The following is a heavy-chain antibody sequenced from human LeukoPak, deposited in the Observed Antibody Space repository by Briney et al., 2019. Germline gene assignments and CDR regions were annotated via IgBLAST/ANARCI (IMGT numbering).Heavy chain of an antibody. D-gene: IGHD1-14*01. CDR2: IYGRGGTT. J-gene: IGHJ2*01. V-gene: IGHV3-23*01. CDR1: GFTFSSYD. CDR3: ARVVGRNWYLDL. Sequence: SGGSLRLSCGASGFTFSSYDMTWVRQAPGKGLEWVSGIYGRGGTTYYADSVKGRFIASRDNSKNSLSLQMNSLRAEDTAVYYCARVVGRNWYLDLWGRGTQVTVSS.